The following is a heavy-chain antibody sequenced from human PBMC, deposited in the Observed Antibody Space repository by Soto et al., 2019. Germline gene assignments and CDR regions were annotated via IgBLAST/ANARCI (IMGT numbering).Heavy chain of an antibody. CDR1: GFSLTTDRVG. CDR2: IYWDDSK. CDR3: AHAYGGRSLY. Sequence: QITLKESGPTLVKPTQTLTLTCTFSGFSLTTDRVGVGWIRQPPGEALEWVAVIYWDDSKTYRPSLESRLTITKDTSKNQVALTMTNMDSLDRATYYCAHAYGGRSLYWGQGTLVTVSS. V-gene: IGHV2-5*02. D-gene: IGHD1-26*01. J-gene: IGHJ4*02.